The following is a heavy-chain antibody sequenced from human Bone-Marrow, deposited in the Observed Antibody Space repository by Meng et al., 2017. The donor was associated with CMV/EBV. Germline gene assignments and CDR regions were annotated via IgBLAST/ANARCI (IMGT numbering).Heavy chain of an antibody. CDR2: IKQDGSEK. D-gene: IGHD2-2*01. CDR1: GFTFSSYW. J-gene: IGHJ6*02. V-gene: IGHV3-7*01. CDR3: ARDGGPGYCSSTSCYPIYYYYYGMDV. Sequence: GGSLRLSCAASGFTFSSYWMSWVRQDPGKGLEWVANIKQDGSEKYYVDSVKGRFTISRDNAKNSLYLQMNSLRAEDTAVYYCARDGGPGYCSSTSCYPIYYYYYGMDVWGQGTTVTVSS.